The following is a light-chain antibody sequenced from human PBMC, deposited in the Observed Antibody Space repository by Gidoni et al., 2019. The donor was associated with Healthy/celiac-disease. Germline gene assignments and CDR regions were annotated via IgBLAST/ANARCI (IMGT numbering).Light chain of an antibody. CDR2: LGS. CDR3: MQALQTPYT. CDR1: QSLLHSNGYNY. Sequence: DIGMTQSRLCLPVTPGEPASISCRSSQSLLHSNGYNYLDWYLQKPGQSPQLLLYLGSNRAAGVPDRFSGSGSGTDFTLKISSVEAADVGVYYCMQALQTPYTFGQGTKLEIK. J-gene: IGKJ2*01. V-gene: IGKV2-28*01.